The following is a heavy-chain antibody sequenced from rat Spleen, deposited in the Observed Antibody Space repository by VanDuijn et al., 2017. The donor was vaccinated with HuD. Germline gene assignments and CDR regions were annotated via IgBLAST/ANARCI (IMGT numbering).Heavy chain of an antibody. D-gene: IGHD1-11*01. J-gene: IGHJ2*01. CDR3: ARREYGGFFGYFDY. CDR2: ISYDGTTT. Sequence: EVQLVESGGGLVQPGRSLKLSCVASGFTYSNYVMAWVRQAPTKGLEWVATISYDGTTTSYRDSVKGRFTVSRDNAKSTLYLQMDSLRSEDTATYYCARREYGGFFGYFDYWGQGVMVTVSS. V-gene: IGHV5-29*01. CDR1: GFTYSNYV.